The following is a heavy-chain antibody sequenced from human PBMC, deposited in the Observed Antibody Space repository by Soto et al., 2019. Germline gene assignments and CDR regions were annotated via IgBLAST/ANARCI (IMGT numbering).Heavy chain of an antibody. CDR1: GGSISSGDYY. CDR2: IYYSGST. V-gene: IGHV4-30-4*01. D-gene: IGHD3-10*01. Sequence: SETLSLTCTVSGGSISSGDYYWSWIRQPPGKGLEWIGYIYYSGSTYYNPSLKSRVTISVDTSKNQFSLKLSSVTAADTAVYYCARDSGSYSYGIDVWGQGTMVTVSS. J-gene: IGHJ6*02. CDR3: ARDSGSYSYGIDV.